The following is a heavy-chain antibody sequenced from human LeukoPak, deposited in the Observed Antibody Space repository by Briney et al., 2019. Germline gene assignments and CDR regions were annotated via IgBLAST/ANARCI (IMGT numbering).Heavy chain of an antibody. D-gene: IGHD3-22*01. V-gene: IGHV1-24*01. CDR3: ATTRGYYDSSGLDY. Sequence: ASVKVSCKVSGYTLTELSMHWVRQAPGKGLEWMGGFDPEDGETIYAQKFQGGVTMTEDTSTDTAYMELSSLRSEDTAVYYCATTRGYYDSSGLDYWGQGTLVTVSS. CDR2: FDPEDGET. J-gene: IGHJ4*02. CDR1: GYTLTELS.